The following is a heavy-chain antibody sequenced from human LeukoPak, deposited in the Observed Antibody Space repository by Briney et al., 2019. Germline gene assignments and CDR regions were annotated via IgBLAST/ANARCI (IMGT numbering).Heavy chain of an antibody. J-gene: IGHJ4*02. Sequence: QPGGSLRLSCAASGFTFSSYAMGWVRQAPGKGLEWVSAISGSGGSTYYADSVKGRFTISRDNAKNSLYLQMNSLRAEDTAVYYCAREGYSSGWYYFDYWGQGTLVTVSS. D-gene: IGHD6-19*01. CDR2: ISGSGGST. V-gene: IGHV3-23*01. CDR1: GFTFSSYA. CDR3: AREGYSSGWYYFDY.